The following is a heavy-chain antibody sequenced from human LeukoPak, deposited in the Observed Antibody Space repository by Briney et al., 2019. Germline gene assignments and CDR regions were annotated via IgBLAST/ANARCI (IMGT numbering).Heavy chain of an antibody. J-gene: IGHJ3*02. CDR2: IKHDGSEK. CDR1: GFTFNKYW. V-gene: IGHV3-7*03. CDR3: ARDGALAGYGDAFDI. Sequence: PGGSLRLSCTASGFTFNKYWMTWVRQAPGKGLDWVANIKHDGSEKYFLDSVKGRFDISRDNAKYSLYLQLNSLRADDTAVYYCARDGALAGYGDAFDIWGQGTLVTVSS. D-gene: IGHD6-19*01.